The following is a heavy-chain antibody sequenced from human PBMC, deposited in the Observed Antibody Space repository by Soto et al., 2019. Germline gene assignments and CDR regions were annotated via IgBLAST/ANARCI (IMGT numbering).Heavy chain of an antibody. V-gene: IGHV3-23*01. Sequence: EVQLLESGGGLVQPGGSLRLSCAASGFTFSSYAMSWVRQXPXKGXXXXXAISGSGGSTXYXDSVKGRFTISRDNSXXXXXXXXXXXXXXXXXXXXXXXXXXXXXXXXXXWXDPWGQGTLVTVSS. CDR3: XXXXXXXXXXXXXWXDP. CDR2: ISGSGGST. J-gene: IGHJ5*02. CDR1: GFTFSSYA.